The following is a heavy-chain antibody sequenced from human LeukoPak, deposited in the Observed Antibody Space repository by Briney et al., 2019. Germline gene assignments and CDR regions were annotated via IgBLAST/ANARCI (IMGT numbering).Heavy chain of an antibody. CDR2: ISSSSSYI. Sequence: GGSLRLSCAASGFTFSSYSMTWVRQAPGKGLEWVSSISSSSSYIYYADSVKGRFTISRDNAKNSLYLQMNSLRAEDTAVYYCARDQTYCTNGVCSHWFDPWGQGTLVTVSS. CDR3: ARDQTYCTNGVCSHWFDP. D-gene: IGHD2-8*01. CDR1: GFTFSSYS. J-gene: IGHJ5*02. V-gene: IGHV3-21*01.